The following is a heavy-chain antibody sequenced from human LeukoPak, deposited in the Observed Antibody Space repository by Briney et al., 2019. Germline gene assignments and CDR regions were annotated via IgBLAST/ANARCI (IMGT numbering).Heavy chain of an antibody. D-gene: IGHD3-10*01. J-gene: IGHJ4*02. Sequence: GGSLRLACSASGFTFTDYYMSWGRQAPGKGREWVAYISPSGTVIYYGDSVKGRFTISRDNAKKSQYLQMNSLRAEDTAVYYCARDYNCWGQGTLVTVSS. CDR1: GFTFTDYY. CDR2: ISPSGTVI. CDR3: ARDYNC. V-gene: IGHV3-11*01.